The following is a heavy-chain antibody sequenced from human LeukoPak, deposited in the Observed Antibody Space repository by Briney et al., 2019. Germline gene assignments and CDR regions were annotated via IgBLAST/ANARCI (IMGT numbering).Heavy chain of an antibody. D-gene: IGHD3-10*01. J-gene: IGHJ5*02. CDR2: ISAYNGNT. CDR1: GYTFTSYG. V-gene: IGHV1-18*01. CDR3: ARITMVRGVIPQNWFDP. Sequence: GASVKVSCKASGYTFTSYGISWVRQAPGQGLEWMGWISAYNGNTNYAQKLQGRVTMTTDTSTSTAYMELRSLRSDDTAVYYCARITMVRGVIPQNWFDPWGQGTLVTVSS.